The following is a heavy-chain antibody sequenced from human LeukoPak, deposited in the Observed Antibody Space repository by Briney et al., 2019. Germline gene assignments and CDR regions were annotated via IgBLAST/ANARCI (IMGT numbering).Heavy chain of an antibody. CDR1: GFSFSDYY. CDR3: ARGVRYFYGSTIYEY. Sequence: GGSLRLSCEASGFSFSDYYMDWVRQAPGKGLEWVGRIRNKVNDYAKEYAASVKDRFTISRDDSKNSLYLQTNSLKSEDTAVYYCARGVRYFYGSTIYEYWGQGTLVTVSS. CDR2: IRNKVNDYAK. J-gene: IGHJ1*01. D-gene: IGHD3-22*01. V-gene: IGHV3-72*01.